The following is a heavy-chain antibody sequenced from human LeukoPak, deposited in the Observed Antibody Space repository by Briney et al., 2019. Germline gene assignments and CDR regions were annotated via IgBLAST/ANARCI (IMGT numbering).Heavy chain of an antibody. CDR2: IYTSGST. Sequence: SETPSLTCTVSGGSISSGSYYWSWIRQPAGKGLEWIGRIYTSGSTNYNPSLKSRVTISVDTSKNQFSLKLSSVTAADTAVYYCARERSGSYYLDAFDIWGQGTMVTVSS. V-gene: IGHV4-61*02. CDR1: GGSISSGSYY. D-gene: IGHD1-26*01. CDR3: ARERSGSYYLDAFDI. J-gene: IGHJ3*02.